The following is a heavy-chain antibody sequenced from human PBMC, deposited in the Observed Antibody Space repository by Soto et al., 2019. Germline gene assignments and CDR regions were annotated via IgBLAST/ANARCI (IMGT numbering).Heavy chain of an antibody. Sequence: EVQLLESGGGLVQPGGSLRLSCAASGFTFSSYAMSWVRQAPGKGLEWVSAISGSGGSTYYADSVKGRFTISRDNSKNTLYLQMNSLRAEDTAVYYCATTPCIAAAGTRSYWYFDLWGRGTLVTVSS. D-gene: IGHD6-13*01. V-gene: IGHV3-23*01. J-gene: IGHJ2*01. CDR3: ATTPCIAAAGTRSYWYFDL. CDR1: GFTFSSYA. CDR2: ISGSGGST.